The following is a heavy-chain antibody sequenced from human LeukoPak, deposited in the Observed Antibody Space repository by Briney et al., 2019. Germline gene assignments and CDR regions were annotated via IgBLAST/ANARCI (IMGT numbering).Heavy chain of an antibody. J-gene: IGHJ4*02. CDR1: GITVTDYF. V-gene: IGHV1-2*02. CDR3: ARESYSGNPYFDY. CDR2: INPHNGGT. D-gene: IGHD4-23*01. Sequence: ASVKVSCKASGITVTDYFIHWVRQAPGQGLEWMGWINPHNGGTNYAQKFRGRVTMTRDTSINTIYMELSSLRSEDTAMYYCARESYSGNPYFDYWGQGTLVTVSS.